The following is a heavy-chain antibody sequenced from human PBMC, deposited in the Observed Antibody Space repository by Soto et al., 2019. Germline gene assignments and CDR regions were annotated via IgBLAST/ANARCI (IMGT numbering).Heavy chain of an antibody. CDR1: GGSISSYS. CDR3: ARDTLNYDSSGYYSDPFDI. V-gene: IGHV4-59*01. J-gene: IGHJ3*02. D-gene: IGHD3-22*01. Sequence: PSETLSLTCTVSGGSISSYSWTWIRQPPGKGLEWIGHIHHSGSTNYNPSLKSRVTISVDTSKNQFSLNLNSVTAADTAVYYCARDTLNYDSSGYYSDPFDIWGQGTLVTVSS. CDR2: IHHSGST.